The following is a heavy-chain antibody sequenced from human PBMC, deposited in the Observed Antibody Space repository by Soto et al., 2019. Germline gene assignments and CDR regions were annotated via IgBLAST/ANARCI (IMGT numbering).Heavy chain of an antibody. D-gene: IGHD3-10*01. CDR3: ARGVCDSGNHYHGPAAFDI. CDR1: GGTLSDHG. Sequence: QVQLEQSGAEVKKPGSSVNVSCKASGGTLSDHGVAWLRQAPGQGLEWMGGTIPVFNAPKYAPKFQGRVTIAADKSMNIAYMALSSLRSEDTALYYCARGVCDSGNHYHGPAAFDIWGQGTMVIVSS. CDR2: TIPVFNAP. J-gene: IGHJ3*02. V-gene: IGHV1-69*06.